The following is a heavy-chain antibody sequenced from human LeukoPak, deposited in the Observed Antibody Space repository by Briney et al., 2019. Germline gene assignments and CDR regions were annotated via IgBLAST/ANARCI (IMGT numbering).Heavy chain of an antibody. D-gene: IGHD6-13*01. CDR1: GFTVSSNY. V-gene: IGHV3-13*01. CDR2: IGTAGEI. CDR3: ARAAYSSTWYSRYFDL. J-gene: IGHJ2*01. Sequence: GGSLRLSCAASGFTVSSNYMSWVHQAPGKGLEWVSGIGTAGEIYYPGSVKGRFTISRENAKNSLYLQMNSLRAGDTAVYYCARAAYSSTWYSRYFDLWGRGTLVTVSS.